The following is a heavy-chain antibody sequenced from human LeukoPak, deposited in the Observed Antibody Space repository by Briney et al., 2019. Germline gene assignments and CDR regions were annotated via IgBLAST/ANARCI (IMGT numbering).Heavy chain of an antibody. CDR3: ARGGQLWLISYFDY. Sequence: SETLSLTCAVYGGSFSGYYWSWIRQPPGKGLEWSGEINHSGSTNYNPSLKSRVTISVDTSKNQFSLKLSSVTAADTAVYYCARGGQLWLISYFDYWGQGTLVTVSS. J-gene: IGHJ4*02. D-gene: IGHD5-18*01. CDR2: INHSGST. V-gene: IGHV4-34*01. CDR1: GGSFSGYY.